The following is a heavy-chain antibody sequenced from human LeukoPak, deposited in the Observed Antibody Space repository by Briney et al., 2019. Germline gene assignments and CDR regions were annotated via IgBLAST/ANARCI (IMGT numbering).Heavy chain of an antibody. J-gene: IGHJ4*02. Sequence: GGSLRLSCEASGFTFGSYGMQWVRQAPGKGLEWVALISYDGSNKYYADSVKGRFTISRDNSKNTLYLQMNSLRAEDTAVYYCATKSGSGYLREAYYFDYWGQGTLVTVSS. D-gene: IGHD3-3*01. CDR2: ISYDGSNK. V-gene: IGHV3-30*03. CDR1: GFTFGSYG. CDR3: ATKSGSGYLREAYYFDY.